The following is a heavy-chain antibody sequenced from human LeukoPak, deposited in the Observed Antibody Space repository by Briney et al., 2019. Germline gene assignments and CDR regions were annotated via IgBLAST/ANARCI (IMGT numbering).Heavy chain of an antibody. V-gene: IGHV4-34*01. J-gene: IGHJ4*02. Sequence: PSETLSLTCAVYGGSFSGYYWSWIRQPPGKGLEWIGEINHSGSTNYNPSLKSRVTISVDTSKNQFSQKLSSVTAADSAVYYCARGSLYCGGDCYGPDYWGQGTLVTVSS. CDR1: GGSFSGYY. CDR2: INHSGST. CDR3: ARGSLYCGGDCYGPDY. D-gene: IGHD2-21*02.